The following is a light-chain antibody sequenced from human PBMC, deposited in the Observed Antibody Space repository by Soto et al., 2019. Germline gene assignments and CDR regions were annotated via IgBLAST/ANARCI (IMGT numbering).Light chain of an antibody. CDR3: SSFERSGTRV. CDR2: KVS. J-gene: IGLJ2*01. V-gene: IGLV2-14*01. CDR1: SSDVGGYSY. Sequence: QSALTQPASVSGSPGQSITISCTGTSSDVGGYSYVSWYQQHPGKAPKLMIYKVSSRPSGVSSRFSGSKSVNTASLTISGLQAEDEADYYCSSFERSGTRVIGGGTKLTVL.